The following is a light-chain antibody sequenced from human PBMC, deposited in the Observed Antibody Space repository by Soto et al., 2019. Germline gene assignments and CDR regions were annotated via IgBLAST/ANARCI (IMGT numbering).Light chain of an antibody. CDR1: QGISNY. V-gene: IGKV1-27*01. CDR2: GAS. CDR3: QNYNSFSRFT. J-gene: IGKJ3*01. Sequence: DIQMTQSPSSLSASVGDRVTITCRASQGISNYLAWYQQKPGKVPNLLIYGASTLQSGVPSRYSGRGSGTDFTLTIISLQPEDVATYYCQNYNSFSRFTFGPGTKVDIK.